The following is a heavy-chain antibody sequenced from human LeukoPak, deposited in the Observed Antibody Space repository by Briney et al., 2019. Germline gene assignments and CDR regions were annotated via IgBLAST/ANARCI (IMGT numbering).Heavy chain of an antibody. J-gene: IGHJ3*02. D-gene: IGHD4-17*01. CDR3: ARVRENYGDYPLEGAFDI. V-gene: IGHV1-2*02. CDR2: INPNSVGT. Sequence: ASVKVSCKASGYTFTGYYMLWVRQAPGQGLEWMGWINPNSVGTNYSQKFQGRVTMTRDTSIRTAYMELSRLRSDDTAVYYCARVRENYGDYPLEGAFDIWGQGTMVTVSS. CDR1: GYTFTGYY.